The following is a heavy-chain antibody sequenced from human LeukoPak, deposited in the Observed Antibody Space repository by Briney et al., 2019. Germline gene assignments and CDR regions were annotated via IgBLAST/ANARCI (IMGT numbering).Heavy chain of an antibody. CDR1: EFPFSVYA. V-gene: IGHV3-23*01. D-gene: IGHD1-14*01. J-gene: IGHJ4*02. Sequence: GGSLRLSCEVSEFPFSVYAMAWVRQAPGQGLEWVSAIDASGSDSYYTDSVKGRFTISRDNSKNTVYLQMNSLRVEDTAVYYCADYRKPQGLDYWGQGTLVTVSS. CDR3: ADYRKPQGLDY. CDR2: IDASGSDS.